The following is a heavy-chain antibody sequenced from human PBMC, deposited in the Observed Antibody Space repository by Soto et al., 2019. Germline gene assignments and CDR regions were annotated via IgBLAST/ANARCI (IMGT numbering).Heavy chain of an antibody. CDR1: GGSISSYY. V-gene: IGHV4-59*01. J-gene: IGHJ6*03. CDR2: IYYSGST. CDR3: ARSGDIAAKQKETFYYYYYMDV. Sequence: QVQLQESGPGLVKPSETLSLTCTVSGGSISSYYWSWIRQPPGKGLEWIGYIYYSGSTNYNPSLKSRVTISVDTSKNQFSLKLSSVTAADTAVYYCARSGDIAAKQKETFYYYYYMDVWGKGTTVTVSS. D-gene: IGHD6-13*01.